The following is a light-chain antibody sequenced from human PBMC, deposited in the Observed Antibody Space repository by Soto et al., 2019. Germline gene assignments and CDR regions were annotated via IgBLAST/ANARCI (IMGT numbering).Light chain of an antibody. V-gene: IGKV2-28*01. CDR1: QSLLQTNGYNY. CDR3: MQALQTPWA. Sequence: DIVMTQSPLSLPVTPGEPASISCRSSQSLLQTNGYNYLDWYLQKPGQSPQLLIYLGSNRASGVPDRFSGSGSGTEFTLKISRVEAEDVGVYYCMQALQTPWAFGQGTKVAIK. J-gene: IGKJ1*01. CDR2: LGS.